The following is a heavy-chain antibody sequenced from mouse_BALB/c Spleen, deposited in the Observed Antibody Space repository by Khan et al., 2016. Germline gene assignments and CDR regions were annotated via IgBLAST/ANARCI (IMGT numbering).Heavy chain of an antibody. CDR2: ILPGSGYS. CDR1: GYTFSNYW. J-gene: IGHJ4*01. Sequence: QVQLKESGAELMKPGASVKLSCKATGYTFSNYWIEWVKQRPGHGLEWIGDILPGSGYSNSNENFKGKATFTADASSNTAYMQLISLTSEDSAVYFCARAWYSMDYWGQGTSVTVSS. CDR3: ARAWYSMDY. V-gene: IGHV1-9*01.